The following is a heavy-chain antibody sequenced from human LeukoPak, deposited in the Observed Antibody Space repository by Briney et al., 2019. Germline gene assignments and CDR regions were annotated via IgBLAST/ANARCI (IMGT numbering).Heavy chain of an antibody. CDR1: GFTFSSYA. CDR3: AKDLGFGELSMGRFDY. V-gene: IGHV3-23*01. D-gene: IGHD3-10*01. J-gene: IGHJ4*02. CDR2: ISGSGGST. Sequence: TGGSLRLSCAASGFTFSSYAMSWVRQAPGKGLEWIPAISGSGGSTYYADSVKGRFTISRDNSKNTLYLQMDSLRAEDTAVYYCAKDLGFGELSMGRFDYWGQGNLVTVSS.